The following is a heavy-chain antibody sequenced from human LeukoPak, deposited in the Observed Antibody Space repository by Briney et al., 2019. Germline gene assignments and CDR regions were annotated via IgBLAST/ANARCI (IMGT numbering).Heavy chain of an antibody. CDR1: GFTFSSYA. V-gene: IGHV3-23*01. D-gene: IGHD6-13*01. CDR2: ISNSGGRT. Sequence: GGSLRLSCAASGFTFSSYAMSWVRQAPGKGLEWVSSISNSGGRTFYTDSVKGRFTISRDNSKITLYLQMNSLRAEDTAVYYCARGLRIAAAGYYFDYWGQGTLVTVSS. J-gene: IGHJ4*02. CDR3: ARGLRIAAAGYYFDY.